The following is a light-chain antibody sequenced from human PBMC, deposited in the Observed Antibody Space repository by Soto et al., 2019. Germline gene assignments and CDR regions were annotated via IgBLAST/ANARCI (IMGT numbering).Light chain of an antibody. CDR3: QQYNNWPLT. CDR1: QSVSSTY. V-gene: IGKV3-15*01. Sequence: EIVLTQSPGPLSLSPGERATLSCRASQSVSSTYLAWYQQKPGQAPRLLIYGASTRATGILARFSGSGSGTEFTLTISSLQSEDFAVYYCQQYNNWPLTFGQGTKVDI. CDR2: GAS. J-gene: IGKJ1*01.